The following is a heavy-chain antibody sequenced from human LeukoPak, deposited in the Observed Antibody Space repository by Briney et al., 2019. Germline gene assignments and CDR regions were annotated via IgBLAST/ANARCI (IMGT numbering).Heavy chain of an antibody. J-gene: IGHJ4*02. CDR1: GFSFSAAW. V-gene: IGHV3-7*01. Sequence: GGSLRLSCEASGFSFSAAWMTWVRQAPGKGLEWVATIKNDGSDKYYVDSVKGRFTLSRDNVKNSVYLQMNSLRVEDTAVYYCVNLGYSDGGQGTLVTVSS. CDR2: IKNDGSDK. CDR3: VNLGYSD. D-gene: IGHD5-12*01.